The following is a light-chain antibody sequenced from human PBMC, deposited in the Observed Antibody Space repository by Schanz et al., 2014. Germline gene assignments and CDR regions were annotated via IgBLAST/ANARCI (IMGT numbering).Light chain of an antibody. CDR3: SSYTTSSTPYV. J-gene: IGLJ1*01. V-gene: IGLV2-14*01. Sequence: QSALTQPPSASGSPGQSVTISCTGTNSDVGGYNYVSWYQQHPGKAPKLMIYEVSKRPSGVSNRFSGSKSGNTASLTISGLQAEDEADYYCSSYTTSSTPYVFGTGTKLTVL. CDR1: NSDVGGYNY. CDR2: EVS.